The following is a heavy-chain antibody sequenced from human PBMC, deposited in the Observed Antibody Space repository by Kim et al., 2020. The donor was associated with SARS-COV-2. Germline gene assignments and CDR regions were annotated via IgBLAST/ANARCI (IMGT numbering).Heavy chain of an antibody. D-gene: IGHD3-10*01. Sequence: SSPSFQGQVTISADKSISTAYLQWSSLKASDTAMYYCARRRVRGKNWFDPWGQGTLVTVSS. J-gene: IGHJ5*02. CDR3: ARRRVRGKNWFDP. V-gene: IGHV5-51*01.